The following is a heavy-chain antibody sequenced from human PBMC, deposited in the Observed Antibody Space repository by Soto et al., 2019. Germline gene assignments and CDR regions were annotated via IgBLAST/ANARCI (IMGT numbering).Heavy chain of an antibody. CDR3: ARDHYDFWSGSPPYGMDV. CDR1: GYTFTSYG. Sequence: ASVKVSCKASGYTFTSYGISWGRQAPGQGLEWMGWISAYNGNTNYAQKLQGRVTMTTDTSTSTAYMELRSLRSDDTAVYYCARDHYDFWSGSPPYGMDVWGQGTTVTVYS. J-gene: IGHJ6*02. CDR2: ISAYNGNT. V-gene: IGHV1-18*01. D-gene: IGHD3-3*01.